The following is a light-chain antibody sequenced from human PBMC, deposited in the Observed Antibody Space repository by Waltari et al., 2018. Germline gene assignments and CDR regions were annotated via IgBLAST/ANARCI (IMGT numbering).Light chain of an antibody. V-gene: IGLV2-14*03. CDR1: SGDVGGYDY. CDR3: ISYTSTTTYVV. CDR2: DVN. Sequence: QSALTQPASVSASPGQSITISCTGTSGDVGGYDYVAWYQQPPGKAPQLIIYDVNKRPSGVSHRFSASKSGNTASLTIFGLQAEDEADYYCISYTSTTTYVVVGGGTKLTVL. J-gene: IGLJ2*01.